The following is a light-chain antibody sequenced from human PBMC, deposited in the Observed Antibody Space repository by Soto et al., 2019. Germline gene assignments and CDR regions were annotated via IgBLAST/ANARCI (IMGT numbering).Light chain of an antibody. V-gene: IGKV3-20*01. Sequence: EVVLTQSPAILSLSPGERATLSCRASQSVSVNFAWYQQKPGQAPRPLIYAASSRAAGIPDRFSGSGSGTDFTLTISRLEPEDFAVYYCQQYASSPSTFGQGTKVDIK. J-gene: IGKJ1*01. CDR1: QSVSVN. CDR3: QQYASSPST. CDR2: AAS.